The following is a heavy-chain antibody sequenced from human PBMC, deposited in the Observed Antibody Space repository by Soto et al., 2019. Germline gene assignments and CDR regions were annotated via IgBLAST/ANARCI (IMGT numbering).Heavy chain of an antibody. Sequence: PSETLSLTCSVSGASIRNYYWHWVRQLPGKGLEWIGYVYTPDYTRYNSSLKSRVTISVDTSKSQFSLRLNSVTAADTAVYYCASSAGIPGVFFYYHRMDAWGPGTTVTVPS. D-gene: IGHD1-20*01. J-gene: IGHJ6*02. CDR3: ASSAGIPGVFFYYHRMDA. V-gene: IGHV4-4*08. CDR1: GASIRNYY. CDR2: VYTPDYT.